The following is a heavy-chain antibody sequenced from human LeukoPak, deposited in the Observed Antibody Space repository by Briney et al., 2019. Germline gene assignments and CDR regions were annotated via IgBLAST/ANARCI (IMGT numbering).Heavy chain of an antibody. Sequence: SGPTLLKPTQTLALTCTFSGFSPSTSGVGVGWIRQPPGKALEWLALIYWDDDKRYSPSLKSRLTITKDTSKNQVVLTMTNMDPVDTATYYCARRTGYSSLDYWGQGTLVTVSS. D-gene: IGHD5-18*01. CDR1: GFSPSTSGVG. J-gene: IGHJ4*02. CDR2: IYWDDDK. V-gene: IGHV2-5*02. CDR3: ARRTGYSSLDY.